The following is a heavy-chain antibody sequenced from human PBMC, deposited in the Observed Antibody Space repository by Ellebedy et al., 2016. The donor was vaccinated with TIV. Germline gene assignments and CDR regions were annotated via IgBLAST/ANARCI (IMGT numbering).Heavy chain of an antibody. CDR2: INSRGHP. D-gene: IGHD3-16*01. Sequence: GSLRLXCAVSGGSFSGHYYTWVRQTPGKGLEWLGEINSRGHPNYKPSLESRVTMSVDPSKKQVSLNLTSVTAADTAVYYCARRLGAVPDDEWGQGTLVTVS. CDR3: ARRLGAVPDDE. J-gene: IGHJ4*02. CDR1: GGSFSGHY. V-gene: IGHV4-34*01.